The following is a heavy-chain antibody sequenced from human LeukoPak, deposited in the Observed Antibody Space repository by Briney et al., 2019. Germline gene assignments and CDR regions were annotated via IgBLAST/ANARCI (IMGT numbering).Heavy chain of an antibody. D-gene: IGHD2-2*01. Sequence: GGSLRLSCAASGFTFSIYAMSWVRQAPGKGLEWVSAISGSGGSTYYADSVKGRFTISRDNSKNTLYLQMNSLRAEDTAVYYCAKVSRGDCSSTSCYGHFDYWGQGTLVTVSS. CDR3: AKVSRGDCSSTSCYGHFDY. J-gene: IGHJ4*02. V-gene: IGHV3-23*01. CDR2: ISGSGGST. CDR1: GFTFSIYA.